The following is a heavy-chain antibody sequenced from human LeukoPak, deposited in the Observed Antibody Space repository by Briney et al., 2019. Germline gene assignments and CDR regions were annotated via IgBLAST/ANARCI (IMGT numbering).Heavy chain of an antibody. V-gene: IGHV3-21*01. Sequence: GGSLRLSCAASGFTFSSHSMNWVRQAPGKGLEWVSSISSSSSYIYYADSVKGRFTISRDNAKNSLYLQMNSLRAEDTAVYYCARDASYCSGGSCFCDYWGQGTLVTVSS. CDR3: ARDASYCSGGSCFCDY. J-gene: IGHJ4*02. CDR2: ISSSSSYI. D-gene: IGHD2-15*01. CDR1: GFTFSSHS.